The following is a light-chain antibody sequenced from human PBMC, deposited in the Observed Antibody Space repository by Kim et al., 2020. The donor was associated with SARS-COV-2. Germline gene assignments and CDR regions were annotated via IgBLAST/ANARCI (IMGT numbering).Light chain of an antibody. CDR2: DAF. CDR1: QRIGNW. CDR3: QQYNSYPWT. V-gene: IGKV1D-16*01. J-gene: IGKJ1*01. Sequence: ASVGDRVIITCRASQRIGNWLAWYQQKPGKAPKLLISDAFTLQTGVPSRFGGSGSGTEFTLTISSLQPDDFATYYCQQYNSYPWTFGQGTKVDIK.